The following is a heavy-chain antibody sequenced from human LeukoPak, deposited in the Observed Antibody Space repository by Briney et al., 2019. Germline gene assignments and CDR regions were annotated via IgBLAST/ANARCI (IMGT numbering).Heavy chain of an antibody. D-gene: IGHD6-13*01. CDR2: TYYRSKWYN. Sequence: SQTLSLTCAISGDSVSSNSAAWNWIRQSPSRGLEWLGRTYYRSKWYNDYAVSVKSRITINPDTSKNQFSLQLNSVTPEDTAVYYCASGGIEYSSSWYYFDYWGQGTLVTVSS. CDR3: ASGGIEYSSSWYYFDY. V-gene: IGHV6-1*01. J-gene: IGHJ4*02. CDR1: GDSVSSNSAA.